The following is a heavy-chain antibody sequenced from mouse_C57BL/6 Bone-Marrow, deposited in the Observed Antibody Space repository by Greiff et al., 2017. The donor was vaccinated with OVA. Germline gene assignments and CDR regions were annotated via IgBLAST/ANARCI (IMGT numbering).Heavy chain of an antibody. CDR2: IYPRSGNT. CDR1: GYTFTSYG. J-gene: IGHJ3*01. V-gene: IGHV1-81*01. CDR3: AREIYYCYPGLFAY. Sequence: QVQLQQSGAELARPGASVKLSCKASGYTFTSYGISWVKQRTGQGLEWIGEIYPRSGNTYYNEKFKGKATLTADKSSSTAYMELRSLTSEDSAVYFCAREIYYCYPGLFAYWGQGTLVTVSA. D-gene: IGHD2-2*01.